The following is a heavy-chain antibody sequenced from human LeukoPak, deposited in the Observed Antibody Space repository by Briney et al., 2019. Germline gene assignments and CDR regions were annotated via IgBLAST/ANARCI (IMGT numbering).Heavy chain of an antibody. CDR3: AKAGNYGSGSYS. CDR2: ISGSGGST. D-gene: IGHD3-10*01. J-gene: IGHJ4*02. V-gene: IGHV3-23*01. CDR1: GFTLSSYA. Sequence: GGSLRLSCAASGFTLSSYAMSWVRQAPGKGLEWVSAISGSGGSTYYADSVKGRFTISRDNSKNTLYLQMNSLRAEDTAVYYCAKAGNYGSGSYSWGQGTLVTVSS.